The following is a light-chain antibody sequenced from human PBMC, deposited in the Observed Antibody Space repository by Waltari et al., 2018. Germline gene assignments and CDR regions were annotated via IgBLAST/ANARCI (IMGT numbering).Light chain of an antibody. J-gene: IGKJ1*01. CDR3: QQYSTYPWT. CDR1: QVISGR. Sequence: DVQMTQSPSTLSASTGDRVTITCRTSQVISGRLAWLQQTPGKAPKVLIYQTSNLESGVPPRFSGSGFGTEFTLTISSLQAEDFATYYCQQYSTYPWTFGQGTKVDIK. CDR2: QTS. V-gene: IGKV1-5*03.